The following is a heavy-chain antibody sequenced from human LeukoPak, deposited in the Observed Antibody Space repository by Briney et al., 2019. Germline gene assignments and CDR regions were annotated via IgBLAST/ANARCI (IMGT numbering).Heavy chain of an antibody. D-gene: IGHD3-16*01. J-gene: IGHJ3*02. V-gene: IGHV3-7*01. Sequence: GGSLRLSCTASGFTFSSYSMNWVRQAPGKGLEWVANIKQDGSEKYYVDSVKGRFTISRDNAKNSLYLQMNSLRAEDTAVYYCARESGGAFDIWGQGTMVTVSS. CDR1: GFTFSSYS. CDR3: ARESGGAFDI. CDR2: IKQDGSEK.